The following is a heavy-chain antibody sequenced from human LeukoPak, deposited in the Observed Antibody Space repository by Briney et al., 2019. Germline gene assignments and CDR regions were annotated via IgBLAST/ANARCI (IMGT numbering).Heavy chain of an antibody. CDR1: GYTFTSYY. V-gene: IGHV1-46*01. J-gene: IGHJ4*02. CDR3: ARDITMVRATPGNYFDY. Sequence: GASVKVSCKASGYTFTSYYMHWVRQAPGQGLEWMGIINPSGGSTSYAQKFQGRVTMTRDMSTSTVYMELSSLRSEDTAVYHCARDITMVRATPGNYFDYWGQGTLVTVSS. D-gene: IGHD3-10*01. CDR2: INPSGGST.